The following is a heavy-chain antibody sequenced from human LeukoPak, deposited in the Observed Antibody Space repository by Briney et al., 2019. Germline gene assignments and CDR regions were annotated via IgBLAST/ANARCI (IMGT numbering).Heavy chain of an antibody. V-gene: IGHV3-23*01. D-gene: IGHD6-19*01. CDR1: GFTFSSYA. CDR3: AKDPGGSGWYSFDY. J-gene: IGHJ4*02. Sequence: GGSLRLSCAASGFTFSSYAMSWVRQAPGKGLEWVSAISGSTYYADSVKGRFTISRDNSKNTLYLQMNSLRAEDTAVYYCAKDPGGSGWYSFDYWGQGTLVTVSS. CDR2: ISGST.